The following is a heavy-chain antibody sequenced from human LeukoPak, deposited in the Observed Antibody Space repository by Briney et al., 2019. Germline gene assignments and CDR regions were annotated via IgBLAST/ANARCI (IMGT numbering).Heavy chain of an antibody. V-gene: IGHV3-30-3*01. Sequence: GGSLRLSCAASGFTFSSYAMHWVRQAPGKGLEWVAVISYDGSNKYYADSVKGRFTISRDNSKNTLYLQMNSLRAEDTAVYYCARGFLVTGPHYYYGMDVWGQGTTVTVSS. CDR1: GFTFSSYA. D-gene: IGHD2-21*02. J-gene: IGHJ6*02. CDR3: ARGFLVTGPHYYYGMDV. CDR2: ISYDGSNK.